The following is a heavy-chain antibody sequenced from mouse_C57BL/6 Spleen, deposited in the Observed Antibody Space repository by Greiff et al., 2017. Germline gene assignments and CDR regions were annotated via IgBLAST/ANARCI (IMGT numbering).Heavy chain of an antibody. CDR3: ALAYDYDREFAY. V-gene: IGHV8-8*01. CDR2: IWWDDDK. CDR1: GFSLSTFGMG. D-gene: IGHD2-4*01. J-gene: IGHJ3*01. Sequence: QVTLKESGPGILQPSQTLSLTCSFSGFSLSTFGMGVGWFRQPSGKGLEWLAHIWWDDDKYYNPALKSRLTISKDTSKNQVFLKIANVDTADTATDYWALAYDYDREFAYWGQGTLVTVSA.